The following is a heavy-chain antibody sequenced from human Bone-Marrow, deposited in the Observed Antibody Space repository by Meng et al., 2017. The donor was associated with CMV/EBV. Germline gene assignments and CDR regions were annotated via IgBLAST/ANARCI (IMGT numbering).Heavy chain of an antibody. J-gene: IGHJ5*02. V-gene: IGHV4-59*02. Sequence: GSLRLSCTVSGGSVRSDYWSWIRQPPGKGLEWIGYVHQTRGSNYNPSLNDRVFISGDTSRNQFSLNLRSVTSADTAVYYCARGYCSGGSCYPGTSWGQGSLVTVSS. CDR3: ARGYCSGGSCYPGTS. CDR1: GGSVRSDY. CDR2: VHQTRGS. D-gene: IGHD2-15*01.